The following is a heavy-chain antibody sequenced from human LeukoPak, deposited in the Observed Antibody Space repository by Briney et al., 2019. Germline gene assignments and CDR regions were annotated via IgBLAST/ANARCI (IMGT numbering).Heavy chain of an antibody. V-gene: IGHV4-39*01. CDR2: IYYSGST. CDR1: GGSISSNSYY. D-gene: IGHD3-10*01. Sequence: SETLSLTCAVSGGSISSNSYYWGWIRQPPGKGLEWIGSIYYSGSTYYDPSLKSRVTISVDTSKNQFSLKLSSVTAADTAVYYCARTRYYYNSRSYGAPYYFDYWGQGTLVTVSS. CDR3: ARTRYYYNSRSYGAPYYFDY. J-gene: IGHJ4*02.